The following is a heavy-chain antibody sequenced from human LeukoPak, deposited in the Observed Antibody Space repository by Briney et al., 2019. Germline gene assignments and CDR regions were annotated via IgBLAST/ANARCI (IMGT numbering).Heavy chain of an antibody. CDR2: INHGGST. Sequence: SETLSLTCAVYGGSFSGYYWSWIRQPPGKGLEWIGEINHGGSTNYNPSLKSRVTISVDTSKNQFSLKLSSVTAADTAVYYCARGYRYFDYWGQGTLVTVSS. V-gene: IGHV4-34*01. D-gene: IGHD3-16*02. CDR1: GGSFSGYY. CDR3: ARGYRYFDY. J-gene: IGHJ4*02.